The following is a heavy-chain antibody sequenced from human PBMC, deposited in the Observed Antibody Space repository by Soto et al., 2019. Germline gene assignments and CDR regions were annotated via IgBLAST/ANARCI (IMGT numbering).Heavy chain of an antibody. Sequence: ASVKVSCKTSGCIFTDNYLHWVRQAPGQGLEWMGWINPKSGVTDFAQNFRGRVTMTRDTAISTAYMELSRLRSDDTAVYYCARAYSGSGSPKFWGQGTLVTVSS. V-gene: IGHV1-2*02. D-gene: IGHD3-10*01. CDR3: ARAYSGSGSPKF. CDR2: INPKSGVT. J-gene: IGHJ4*02. CDR1: GCIFTDNY.